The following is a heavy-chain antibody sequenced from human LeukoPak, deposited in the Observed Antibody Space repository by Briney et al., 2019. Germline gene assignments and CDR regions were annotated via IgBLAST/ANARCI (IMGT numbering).Heavy chain of an antibody. D-gene: IGHD3-10*01. CDR1: GGSISSSSYY. Sequence: PSETLSLTCTVSGGSISSSSYYWGWIRQPPGKGLEWIGSIYYSGSTYYNPSLKSRVTISVDTSKNQFSLKLSSVTAADTAVYYCARLYPDYYGSGSYSDYWGQGTLVTVSS. CDR3: ARLYPDYYGSGSYSDY. CDR2: IYYSGST. V-gene: IGHV4-39*01. J-gene: IGHJ4*02.